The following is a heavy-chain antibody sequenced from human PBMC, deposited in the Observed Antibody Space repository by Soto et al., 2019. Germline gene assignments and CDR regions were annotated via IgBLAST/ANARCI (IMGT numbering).Heavy chain of an antibody. Sequence: GGSLRLSCAASGFTVSSNYMSWVRQAPGKGLEWVSVIYSGGSTYYADSVKGRFTISRDNSKNTLYLQMNSLRAEDTAVYYCANHLTGDRAFDIWGQGTMVTVSS. V-gene: IGHV3-66*02. J-gene: IGHJ3*02. CDR2: IYSGGST. CDR3: ANHLTGDRAFDI. D-gene: IGHD7-27*01. CDR1: GFTVSSNY.